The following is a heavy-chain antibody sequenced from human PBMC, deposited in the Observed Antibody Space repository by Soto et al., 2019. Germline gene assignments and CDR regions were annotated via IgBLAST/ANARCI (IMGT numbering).Heavy chain of an antibody. V-gene: IGHV4-61*01. J-gene: IGHJ5*02. D-gene: IGHD6-6*01. CDR2: IYYSGST. Sequence: SETLSLTCTVSGGSVSSGSYYWSWIRQPPGKGLEWIGYIYYSGSTNYNPSLKSRVTISVDTSKNQFSLKLSSVTAADTAVYYCGRGVYSSSSPKFDPWGQGTLVTVSS. CDR3: GRGVYSSSSPKFDP. CDR1: GGSVSSGSYY.